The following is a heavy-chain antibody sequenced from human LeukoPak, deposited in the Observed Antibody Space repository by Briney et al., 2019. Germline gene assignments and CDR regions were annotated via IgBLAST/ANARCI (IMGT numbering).Heavy chain of an antibody. D-gene: IGHD3-16*02. CDR2: IYYSGTT. V-gene: IGHV4-59*11. Sequence: SETLSLTCTVSGGSISSHYWSWIRQPPGKGLEWIGYIYYSGTTNYNPSLKSRVTISVDTSKNQFSLKMSSVTAADTAVYYCARGDKAVTFGGVIVPFDPWGQGTLVTVSS. CDR1: GGSISSHY. CDR3: ARGDKAVTFGGVIVPFDP. J-gene: IGHJ5*02.